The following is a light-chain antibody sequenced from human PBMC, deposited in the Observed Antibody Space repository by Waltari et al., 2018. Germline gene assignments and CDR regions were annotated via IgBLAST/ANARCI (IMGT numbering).Light chain of an antibody. V-gene: IGLV1-44*01. Sequence: QSVLTQPPSVSGTPGQRVTISCSGRNPKIGGNFVNCYHQLPGKAPKLLIYNDNQVPSGVPDRFPASKSGTSAAMAITGLQSEDEADYYCAVWDDSLGGVFGGGNKLTVL. CDR3: AVWDDSLGGV. CDR1: NPKIGGNF. J-gene: IGLJ3*02. CDR2: NDN.